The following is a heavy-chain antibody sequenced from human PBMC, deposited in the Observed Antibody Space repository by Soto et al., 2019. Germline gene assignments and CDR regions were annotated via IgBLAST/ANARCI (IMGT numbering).Heavy chain of an antibody. D-gene: IGHD5-18*01. J-gene: IGHJ6*02. V-gene: IGHV1-69*12. CDR2: IIPIFGTA. Sequence: QVQLVQSGAEVKKPGSSVKVSCKASGGTFSSYAISWVRQAPGQGLEWMGGIIPIFGTANYAQKFQGRVTITADESTSXXYXEXXSLRSEDTAVYYCARETPRETAMVNLADYYYGMDVWGQGTTVTVSS. CDR3: ARETPRETAMVNLADYYYGMDV. CDR1: GGTFSSYA.